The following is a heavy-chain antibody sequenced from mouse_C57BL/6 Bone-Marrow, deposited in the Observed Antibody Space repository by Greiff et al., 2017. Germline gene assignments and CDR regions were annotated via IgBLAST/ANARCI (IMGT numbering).Heavy chain of an antibody. Sequence: QVQLKESGAELVKPGASVKMSCKASGYTFTTYPIEWMKQNHGKSLEWIGNFHPYNDDTKYNEKFKGKATLTVEKSSSTVYLELSRLTSDDSAVYYCARRRNYYSSSYDWYFDVWGTGTTVTVSS. CDR3: ARRRNYYSSSYDWYFDV. CDR1: GYTFTTYP. CDR2: FHPYNDDT. V-gene: IGHV1-47*01. D-gene: IGHD1-1*01. J-gene: IGHJ1*03.